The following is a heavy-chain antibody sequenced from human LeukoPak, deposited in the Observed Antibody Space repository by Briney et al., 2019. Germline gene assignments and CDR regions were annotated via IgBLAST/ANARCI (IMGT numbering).Heavy chain of an antibody. J-gene: IGHJ4*02. D-gene: IGHD6-19*01. V-gene: IGHV4-4*07. CDR1: GGSISSYY. Sequence: SETLSLTCTVSGGSISSYYWSWIRQPAGKGLEWIGRIYTSGSTNYNPSLKSRVTISVDTSKNHFSLKLSSVTAADTAVYYCASEGIAVAGSDYWGQGTLVTVSS. CDR3: ASEGIAVAGSDY. CDR2: IYTSGST.